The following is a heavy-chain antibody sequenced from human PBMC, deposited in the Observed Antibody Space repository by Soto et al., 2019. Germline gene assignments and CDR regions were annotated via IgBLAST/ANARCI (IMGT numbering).Heavy chain of an antibody. J-gene: IGHJ4*02. CDR2: ISGRGGNT. V-gene: IGHV3-23*01. Sequence: GGSLRLSCAASGFTFSNYAMVWVRHAPVKGLEWVSTISGRGGNTYYADSVKGRFTISRDNSRNTLYLQMDSLRVEDSAVYSCAKAGCSGGTCYLYYFDYWGQGALVTVSS. D-gene: IGHD2-15*01. CDR3: AKAGCSGGTCYLYYFDY. CDR1: GFTFSNYA.